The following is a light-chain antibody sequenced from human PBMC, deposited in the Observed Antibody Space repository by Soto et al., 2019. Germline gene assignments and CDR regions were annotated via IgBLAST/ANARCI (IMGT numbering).Light chain of an antibody. CDR2: DAS. V-gene: IGKV3-11*01. CDR1: HSDSDY. Sequence: EIVLTQSPATLSLSPGESATLSCRTSHSDSDYLAWYQQKPGQAPRLLIYDASNRATGIPARFSGGGSETDFTLTISSLEPEDFAVYYCQQRADWPPTWAFGQGTKVEVK. J-gene: IGKJ1*01. CDR3: QQRADWPPTWA.